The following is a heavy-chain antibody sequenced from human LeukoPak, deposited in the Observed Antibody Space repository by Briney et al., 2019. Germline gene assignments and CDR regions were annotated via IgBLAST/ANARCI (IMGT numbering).Heavy chain of an antibody. CDR1: GGTFSSYA. Sequence: ALVKVSCKASGGTFSSYAISWVRQAPGQGLEWMGGIIPIFGTANYAQKFQGRVTITADESTSTAYMELSSLRSEDTAVYYCARDSTYSPALFDYWGQGTLVTVSS. V-gene: IGHV1-69*13. D-gene: IGHD2-15*01. CDR3: ARDSTYSPALFDY. J-gene: IGHJ4*02. CDR2: IIPIFGTA.